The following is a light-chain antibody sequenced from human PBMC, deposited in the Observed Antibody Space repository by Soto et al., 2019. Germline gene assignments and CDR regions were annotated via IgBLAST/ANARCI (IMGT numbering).Light chain of an antibody. CDR2: GAS. V-gene: IGKV3-15*01. CDR1: QSVSSN. Sequence: EIVMPQSPATLSVSPGERATLSCRASQSVSSNLAWFQQKPGQAPRLLIYGASTSDTGISARFSGSGSGTEFTLTISSLQSGDCAVYHCQQYNKWPPTFGQGTKVDVK. CDR3: QQYNKWPPT. J-gene: IGKJ1*01.